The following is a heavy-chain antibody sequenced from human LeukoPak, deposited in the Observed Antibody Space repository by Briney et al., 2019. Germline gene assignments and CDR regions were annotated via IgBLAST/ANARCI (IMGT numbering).Heavy chain of an antibody. D-gene: IGHD1-26*01. CDR2: INPNSGGT. Sequence: GASVKVSCKASGYTFTGYYMHWVRQAPGQGLEWMGWINPNSGGTNYAQKFQGRVTMTRDTSISTAYMELSRLRSDDTAVYYCVRLLDSGSYYGTDYWGQGTLVTVSS. CDR3: VRLLDSGSYYGTDY. J-gene: IGHJ4*02. CDR1: GYTFTGYY. V-gene: IGHV1-2*02.